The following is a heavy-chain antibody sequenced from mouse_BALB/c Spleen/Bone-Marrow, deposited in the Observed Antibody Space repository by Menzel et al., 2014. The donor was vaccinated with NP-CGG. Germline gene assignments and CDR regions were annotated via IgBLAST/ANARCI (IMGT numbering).Heavy chain of an antibody. CDR2: IDPSDSET. CDR1: GYTFTSYW. CDR3: ARALGDGYYYAMDY. Sequence: VKLQESGAELVKPGAPVKLSCKASGYTFTSYWMNWVKQRPGRGLEWIGRIDPSDSETHYNQKFKDKATLTVDKSSSTAYIQVSSLTSEDSAAYHCARALGDGYYYAMDYWGQGTSVTVSS. J-gene: IGHJ4*01. D-gene: IGHD2-3*01. V-gene: IGHV1-74*04.